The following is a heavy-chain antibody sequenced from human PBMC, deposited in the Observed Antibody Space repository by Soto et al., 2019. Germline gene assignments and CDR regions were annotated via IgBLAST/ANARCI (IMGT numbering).Heavy chain of an antibody. CDR2: IYNSGST. Sequence: QVQLQESGPGLVKPSQTLSLTCTVSGGSISSGGYYWSWIRQHPVKGLEWIGYIYNSGSTYYNTSIKSRVTISADTSKHQFSLKVSSVTAADTAVYYCARDPAPWGKGSLVTVST. CDR1: GGSISSGGYY. CDR3: ARDPAP. V-gene: IGHV4-31*03. J-gene: IGHJ5*02.